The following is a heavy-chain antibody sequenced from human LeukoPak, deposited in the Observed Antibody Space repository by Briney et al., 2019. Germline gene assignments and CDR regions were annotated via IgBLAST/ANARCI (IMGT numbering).Heavy chain of an antibody. CDR3: ASPLDSSGWYDFDY. V-gene: IGHV3-66*01. Sequence: GGSLRLSCVASGFTVSRSFMSWVRQAPGKGLEWVSVIHSGGTTYYADSVKGRFTISRDNSKNTLDLEMNSLRAEDTAVYYCASPLDSSGWYDFDYWGQGTLVTVSS. J-gene: IGHJ4*02. D-gene: IGHD6-19*01. CDR1: GFTVSRSF. CDR2: IHSGGTT.